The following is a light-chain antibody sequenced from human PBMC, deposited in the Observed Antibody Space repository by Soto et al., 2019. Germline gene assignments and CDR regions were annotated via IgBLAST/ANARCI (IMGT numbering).Light chain of an antibody. CDR3: QQFNSYQT. CDR2: DAS. J-gene: IGKJ1*01. CDR1: QGISSA. V-gene: IGKV1-13*02. Sequence: AIQLTQSPSSLSASVGDRVTIPCRASQGISSALAWYQQKPGKAPKLLIYDASSLESGVPSRFSGSGSGTDFTLTISSLQPEDFATYYCQQFNSYQTFGQGTKVEIK.